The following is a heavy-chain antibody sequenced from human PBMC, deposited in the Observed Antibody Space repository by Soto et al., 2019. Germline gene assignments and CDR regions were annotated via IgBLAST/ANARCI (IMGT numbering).Heavy chain of an antibody. J-gene: IGHJ6*02. Sequence: GGSLILSCAASRFTFSIYSMSWVPPAPGKGLEWVSAISGSGGSTYYADSVKGRFTISRDNSKNTLYLQMNSLRAEDTAVYYYAKDLPAASYYYYGMDFWGQGTTVTVSS. CDR3: AKDLPAASYYYYGMDF. V-gene: IGHV3-23*01. CDR1: RFTFSIYS. D-gene: IGHD2-2*01. CDR2: ISGSGGST.